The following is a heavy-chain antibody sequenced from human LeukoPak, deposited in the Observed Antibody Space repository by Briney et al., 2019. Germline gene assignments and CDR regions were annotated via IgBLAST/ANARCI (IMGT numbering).Heavy chain of an antibody. J-gene: IGHJ4*02. CDR2: ISGSGFTI. Sequence: GGSLRLSCAVSGFTLSNYSMNWVRQAPGKGLEWISYISGSGFTIHYADSVKGRFTISRDNAKNSLYLQMNSLRAEDTAVYYCARERYDTSGYFYDGYWGQGTLVTVSS. CDR3: ARERYDTSGYFYDGY. CDR1: GFTLSNYS. D-gene: IGHD3-22*01. V-gene: IGHV3-48*04.